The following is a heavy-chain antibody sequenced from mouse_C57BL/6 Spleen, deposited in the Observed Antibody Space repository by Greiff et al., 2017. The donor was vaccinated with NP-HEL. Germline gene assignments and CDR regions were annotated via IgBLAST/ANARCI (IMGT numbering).Heavy chain of an antibody. CDR3: AREAQAAWFAY. CDR1: GYSITSGYY. D-gene: IGHD3-2*02. V-gene: IGHV3-6*01. CDR2: ISYDGSN. J-gene: IGHJ3*01. Sequence: EVQLQQSGPGLVKPSQSLSLTCSVTGYSITSGYYWNWIRQFPGNKLEWMGYISYDGSNNYNPSLKNRISITRDTSKIQFFLKLNSVTTEDTATYYCAREAQAAWFAYWGQGTLVTVSA.